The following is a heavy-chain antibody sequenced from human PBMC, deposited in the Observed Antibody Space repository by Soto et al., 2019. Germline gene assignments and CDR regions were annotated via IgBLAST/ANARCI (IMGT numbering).Heavy chain of an antibody. CDR1: GSSRGEYF. J-gene: IGHJ4*02. CDR3: ARDGYDGSGSPYPAF. CDR2: IYYLGST. Sequence: EIMSLTCTVSGSSRGEYFGSWIRQSPGKGLEWIGYIYYLGSTDYNPSLKSRVTISVDTSKRQFSLRLTSVTAADTAVYYCARDGYDGSGSPYPAFWGPGTQVTVSS. V-gene: IGHV4-59*01. D-gene: IGHD3-10*01.